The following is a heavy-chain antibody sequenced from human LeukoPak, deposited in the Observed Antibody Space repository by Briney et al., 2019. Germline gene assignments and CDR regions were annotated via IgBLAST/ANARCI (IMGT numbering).Heavy chain of an antibody. CDR2: IWYDGSNE. Sequence: GGSLRLSCAASGFTFRSHGMHWVRQAPGKGLEWVAGIWYDGSNEDYADSVKGRFTISRDNSKNTLYLQMNSLRAEDTAVYYCAGDRATSYFDYWGQGALVTISS. D-gene: IGHD1-26*01. V-gene: IGHV3-33*01. CDR1: GFTFRSHG. CDR3: AGDRATSYFDY. J-gene: IGHJ4*02.